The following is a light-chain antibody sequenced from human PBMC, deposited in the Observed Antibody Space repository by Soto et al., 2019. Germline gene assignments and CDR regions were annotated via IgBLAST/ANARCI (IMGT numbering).Light chain of an antibody. CDR2: DTS. Sequence: EVVLTQSPATLSLSPGESATLSCRASQSVISNFLAWYQQKPAQAPRLLIYDTSNRATGIPDRFSGSGSGTDFTLTISRLEPEDFAVYYCQRNGAFPPTFGQGTKVEI. J-gene: IGKJ1*01. CDR1: QSVISNF. V-gene: IGKV3-20*01. CDR3: QRNGAFPPT.